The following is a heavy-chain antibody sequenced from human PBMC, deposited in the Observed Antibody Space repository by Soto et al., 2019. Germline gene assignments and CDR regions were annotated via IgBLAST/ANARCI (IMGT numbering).Heavy chain of an antibody. CDR3: ARGFETAAWFDP. D-gene: IGHD3-10*01. CDR2: ISYDGNNK. V-gene: IGHV3-30*04. Sequence: QVHLVESEGGVVQPGRSLRLSCSASGITFNAFAMHWVRQAPGKGLEWVALISYDGNNKNYADSVQGRFTISRDNSNNTLYLQMNSLRPEDTAVYYCARGFETAAWFDPWGQGTPVTVSS. J-gene: IGHJ5*02. CDR1: GITFNAFA.